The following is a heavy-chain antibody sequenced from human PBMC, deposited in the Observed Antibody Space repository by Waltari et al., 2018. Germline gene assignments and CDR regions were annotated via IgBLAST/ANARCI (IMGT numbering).Heavy chain of an antibody. V-gene: IGHV1-69*04. D-gene: IGHD1-26*01. CDR1: GGTFSSYA. J-gene: IGHJ5*02. Sequence: QVQLVQSGAEVKKPGSSVKVSCKASGGTFSSYAISWVRQAPGQGLEWMGGSIPILGIANYAQKFQGRVTITADESTSTAYMELSSLRSEDTAVDYCARGGPIVGATTGFDPWGQGTLVTVSS. CDR3: ARGGPIVGATTGFDP. CDR2: SIPILGIA.